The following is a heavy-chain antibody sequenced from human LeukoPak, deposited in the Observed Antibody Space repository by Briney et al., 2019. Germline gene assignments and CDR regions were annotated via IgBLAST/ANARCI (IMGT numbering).Heavy chain of an antibody. CDR1: GYSFTNYW. CDR2: IYPGDSDT. CDR3: ARREEPGAQAYCGGDRYYGY. Sequence: GESLKISCKGSGYSFTNYWIGWVRQMPGTGLEWMGIIYPGDSDTRYSPSFQGQVTISADKSISTAYLQWSSLKASDTAMYYCARREEPGAQAYCGGDRYYGYWGQGTLVTVSS. V-gene: IGHV5-51*01. D-gene: IGHD2-21*02. J-gene: IGHJ4*02.